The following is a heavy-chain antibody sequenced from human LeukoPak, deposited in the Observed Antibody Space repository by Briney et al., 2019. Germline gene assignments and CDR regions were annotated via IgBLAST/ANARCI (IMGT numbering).Heavy chain of an antibody. Sequence: GGSLRLSCTASGFNFGNYGMSWVRQAPGKGLEWVSIIGGVSESFYYADSVKGRFTVSRDNSKDTLYPQINSLRDEDTAVYYCARRWLGDPYGMDVWGQGTTVSVSS. V-gene: IGHV3-23*01. J-gene: IGHJ6*02. D-gene: IGHD3-10*01. CDR1: GFNFGNYG. CDR2: IGGVSESF. CDR3: ARRWLGDPYGMDV.